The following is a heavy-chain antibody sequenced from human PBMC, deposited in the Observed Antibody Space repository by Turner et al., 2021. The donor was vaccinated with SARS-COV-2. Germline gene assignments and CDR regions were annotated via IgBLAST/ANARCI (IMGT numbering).Heavy chain of an antibody. Sequence: QLQLQESGPGLVKPSEPLSLTCTVSGGSISSSSYYWGWIRQPPGKGLEWIGTIYYSGSTYYNPSLKSRVTISVDTSKNQFSLKLSSVTAADTAVYYCASESVLRFLEWLSSGPYYGMDVWGQGTTVTVSS. D-gene: IGHD3-3*01. J-gene: IGHJ6*02. V-gene: IGHV4-39*01. CDR2: IYYSGST. CDR1: GGSISSSSYY. CDR3: ASESVLRFLEWLSSGPYYGMDV.